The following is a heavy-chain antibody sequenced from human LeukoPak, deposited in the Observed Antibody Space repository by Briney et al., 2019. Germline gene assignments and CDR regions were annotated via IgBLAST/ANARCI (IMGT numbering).Heavy chain of an antibody. CDR2: ISGSGGST. CDR3: AKGSPYYDILTDPPHPDYYYGMDV. J-gene: IGHJ6*02. CDR1: GFTFRNYA. Sequence: AGGSLRLSCAASGFTFRNYAMSWVRQAPGKGLEWVSAISGSGGSTYYADSVKGRFTISRDNSKNTLNLQMNSLRAEDTALYYCAKGSPYYDILTDPPHPDYYYGMDVWGQGTTVTVSS. V-gene: IGHV3-23*01. D-gene: IGHD3-9*01.